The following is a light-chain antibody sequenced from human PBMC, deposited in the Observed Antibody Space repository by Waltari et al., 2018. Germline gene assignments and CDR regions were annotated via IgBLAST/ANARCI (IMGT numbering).Light chain of an antibody. CDR1: SLRSYY. Sequence: SSELTQDPAVSVAMGQTVRITCQGDSLRSYYASWSKQRPGQAPILVIYDKNNRPSGVPDRFSCSSSHNTASLTITGAQAEDEASYYCHSRDASGVGGSFGGGTKLTVL. CDR2: DKN. V-gene: IGLV3-19*01. CDR3: HSRDASGVGGS. J-gene: IGLJ2*01.